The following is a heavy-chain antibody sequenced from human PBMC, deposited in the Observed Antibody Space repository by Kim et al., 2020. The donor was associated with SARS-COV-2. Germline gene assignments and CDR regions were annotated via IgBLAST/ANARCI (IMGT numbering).Heavy chain of an antibody. J-gene: IGHJ6*02. Sequence: LKSRVTISVDTSKNQFSLKLSSVTAADTAVYYCARVRGTPRYYYYYGMDVWGQGTTVTVSS. D-gene: IGHD3-10*01. V-gene: IGHV4-34*01. CDR3: ARVRGTPRYYYYYGMDV.